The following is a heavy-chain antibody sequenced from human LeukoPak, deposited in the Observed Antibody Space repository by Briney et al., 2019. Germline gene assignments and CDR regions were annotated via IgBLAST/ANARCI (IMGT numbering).Heavy chain of an antibody. Sequence: GGSLRLSCAASGFTFSNAWMSWVRQAPGKGLEWVAFIRHDGSKKFYVDSVKGRFTISRDNAKNSLYLQMNSLRAEDTAVYYCARDRYSSSWYSYEWFDPWGQGTLVTVSS. V-gene: IGHV3-7*01. CDR1: GFTFSNAW. CDR2: IRHDGSKK. D-gene: IGHD6-13*01. CDR3: ARDRYSSSWYSYEWFDP. J-gene: IGHJ5*02.